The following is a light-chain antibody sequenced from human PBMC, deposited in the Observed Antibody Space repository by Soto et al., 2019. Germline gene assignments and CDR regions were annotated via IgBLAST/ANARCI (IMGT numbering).Light chain of an antibody. V-gene: IGLV2-8*01. CDR1: SSDVGGYKY. CDR3: SSYAGINNLGV. Sequence: QSALTQPPSASGSPGQSVTISCTGTSSDVGGYKYVSWYQQHPGKAPKLMIFEVNKRPSGVPDRFSGSKSVNTASLTVSGLQAEDEADYYYSSYAGINNLGVFGTGTKLTVL. J-gene: IGLJ1*01. CDR2: EVN.